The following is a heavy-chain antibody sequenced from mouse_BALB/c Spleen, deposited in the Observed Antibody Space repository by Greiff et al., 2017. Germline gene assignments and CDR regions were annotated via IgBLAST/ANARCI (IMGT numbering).Heavy chain of an antibody. J-gene: IGHJ4*01. CDR1: GYAFSSYW. CDR2: IYPGGGDT. V-gene: IGHV1-80*01. D-gene: IGHD2-14*01. CDR3: ARGYADALDY. Sequence: VQLQQSGAELVRPGSSVKISCTASGYAFSSYWMNWVKQRPGQGLEWIGQIYPGGGDTNYNGKFKGKATLTADKSSSTAYMQLSSLTSEDSAVFFSARGYADALDYWGQGTSVTVSS.